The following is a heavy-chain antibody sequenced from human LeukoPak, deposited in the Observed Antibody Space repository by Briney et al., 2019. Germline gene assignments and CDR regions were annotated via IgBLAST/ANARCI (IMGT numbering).Heavy chain of an antibody. CDR3: ARPLVGAWGHFDY. Sequence: PGGSLTLSCAPCGFTFDDYGMSWVRQAPGKGLEWVSGINWNGGSTGYADSVKGRFTTSRDNAKNSLYLQMNSLRAEDTALYYCARPLVGAWGHFDYWGQGTLVTVSA. V-gene: IGHV3-20*04. CDR2: INWNGGST. D-gene: IGHD1-26*01. CDR1: GFTFDDYG. J-gene: IGHJ4*02.